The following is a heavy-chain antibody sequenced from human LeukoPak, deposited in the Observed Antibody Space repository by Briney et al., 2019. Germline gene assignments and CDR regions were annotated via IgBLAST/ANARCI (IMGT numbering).Heavy chain of an antibody. Sequence: GGSLRLSCAASGFTFSDYYMSWIRQAPGKGLEWVSYISSSGSTIYYADSVKGRFTIPRDNAKNSLYLQMTSLRAEDTAVYYCARESRGGSCFDYWGQGTLVTVSS. D-gene: IGHD2-15*01. CDR2: ISSSGSTI. CDR1: GFTFSDYY. CDR3: ARESRGGSCFDY. V-gene: IGHV3-11*04. J-gene: IGHJ4*02.